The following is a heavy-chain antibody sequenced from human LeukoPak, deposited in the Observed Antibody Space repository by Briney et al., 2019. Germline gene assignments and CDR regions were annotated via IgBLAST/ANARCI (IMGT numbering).Heavy chain of an antibody. CDR3: ARDRPYSGSYYHDWYFDL. V-gene: IGHV1-18*01. J-gene: IGHJ2*01. D-gene: IGHD1-26*01. CDR1: GYTFTSYG. Sequence: ASVKVSCKASGYTFTSYGISWVRQAPGQGLEWMGWISAYNGNTNYAQKLQGRVTMTTDTSTSTAYMELRSLRSDDTAVYYCARDRPYSGSYYHDWYFDLWGRGTLVTVSS. CDR2: ISAYNGNT.